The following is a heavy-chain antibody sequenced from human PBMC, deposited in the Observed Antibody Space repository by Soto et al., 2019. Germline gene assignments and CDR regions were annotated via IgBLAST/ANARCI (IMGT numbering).Heavy chain of an antibody. Sequence: SETLSLTCTVSGGSIFSHYWGWIRQPPGKGLEYIGYIYYSGSTNYNPSLKSRVAISVDTSKNQFSLKLSSVTAADTAVYYCARGLHNEWELLPPNWFDPWGQGTLVTVSS. CDR3: ARGLHNEWELLPPNWFDP. CDR2: IYYSGST. J-gene: IGHJ5*02. V-gene: IGHV4-59*08. D-gene: IGHD1-26*01. CDR1: GGSIFSHY.